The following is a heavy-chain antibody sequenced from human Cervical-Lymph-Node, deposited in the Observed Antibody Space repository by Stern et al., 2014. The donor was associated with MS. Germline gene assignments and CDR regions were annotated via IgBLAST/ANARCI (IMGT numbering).Heavy chain of an antibody. D-gene: IGHD1-26*01. CDR2: IIPLLGTT. CDR3: ARDLDVGGTVS. Sequence: VQSGAEVKKPGSSVKVSCKASGGTFSTSGISWVRQAPGQGLEWMGGIIPLLGTTNYARTFQGRLTITADKSTSTAYMALGSLRSEDTAIYYCARDLDVGGTVSWGQGTVVTVSS. V-gene: IGHV1-69*06. J-gene: IGHJ5*02. CDR1: GGTFSTSG.